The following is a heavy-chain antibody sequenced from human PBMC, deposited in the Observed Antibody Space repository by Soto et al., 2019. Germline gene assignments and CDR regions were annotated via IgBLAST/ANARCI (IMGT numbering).Heavy chain of an antibody. CDR1: GYSFTNYA. CDR2: INAGNGDT. J-gene: IGHJ6*02. D-gene: IGHD1-26*01. CDR3: ARDFIPEGAKYYYYYYGMDV. V-gene: IGHV1-3*01. Sequence: ASVKVSCKTSGYSFTNYALHWVRQAPGQGLEWMGWINAGNGDTIYSQKFQGRVTLTRDTSATTVYMELSSLRSEDTAVYYCARDFIPEGAKYYYYYYGMDVWGQGTTVTVSS.